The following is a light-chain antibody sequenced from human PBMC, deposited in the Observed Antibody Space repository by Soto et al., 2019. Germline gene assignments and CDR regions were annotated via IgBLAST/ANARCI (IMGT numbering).Light chain of an antibody. J-gene: IGKJ1*01. CDR1: QSVSSSY. CDR2: GAS. Sequence: EIVMTQSPGTLSLSPGERSTLSCSASQSVSSSYLAWYQQKPGQAPRLLIYGASSRATGIPDRFSGSGSGTDFTLTISRLEPEDFAVYYCQQYGSPYTFGQGTKVDIK. CDR3: QQYGSPYT. V-gene: IGKV3-20*01.